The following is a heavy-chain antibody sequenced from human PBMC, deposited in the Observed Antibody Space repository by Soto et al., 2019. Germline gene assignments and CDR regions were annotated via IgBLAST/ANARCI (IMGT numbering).Heavy chain of an antibody. V-gene: IGHV3-30-3*01. J-gene: IGHJ6*02. CDR3: ARVRSDSGYDGPYYYGMDV. CDR1: GFTFSSYA. Sequence: GGSLRLSCAASGFTFSSYAMHWVRQAPGKGLEWVAVISYDGSNNYYADSVKGRFTISRDNSKNTLYLQMNSLRAEDTAVYYCARVRSDSGYDGPYYYGMDVWGQGTTVTVSS. CDR2: ISYDGSNN. D-gene: IGHD5-12*01.